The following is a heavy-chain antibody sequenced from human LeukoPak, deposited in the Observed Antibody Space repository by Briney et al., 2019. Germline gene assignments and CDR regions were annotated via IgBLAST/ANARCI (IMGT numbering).Heavy chain of an antibody. CDR1: GFTFDDHG. CDR2: TSSSDAGT. Sequence: GGSLRLSCAASGFTFDDHGMSWVRQAPGKGLEWVSATSSSDAGTYYADSVRGRFTISRDNSKNTLYLQMNSLRLEDAAVYFCARAPVTSCRGAYCYPFDYWGQGTQVTVSS. J-gene: IGHJ4*02. D-gene: IGHD2-21*01. CDR3: ARAPVTSCRGAYCYPFDY. V-gene: IGHV3-23*01.